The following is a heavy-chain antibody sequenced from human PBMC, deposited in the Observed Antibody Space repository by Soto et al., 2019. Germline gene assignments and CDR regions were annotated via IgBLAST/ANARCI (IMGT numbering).Heavy chain of an antibody. CDR1: GFTFSSYG. J-gene: IGHJ4*02. CDR3: ARDGYCGSGSYYNLSF. V-gene: IGHV3-33*01. CDR2: IWYDGSNK. Sequence: GGSLRLSCAASGFTFSSYGMHWVRQAPGKGLEWVAVIWYDGSNKYYADSVKGRFTISIDNSNYTLYLQMSSLRAEDMSVFFCARDGYCGSGSYYNLSFWGQGTLVTVSS. D-gene: IGHD3-10*01.